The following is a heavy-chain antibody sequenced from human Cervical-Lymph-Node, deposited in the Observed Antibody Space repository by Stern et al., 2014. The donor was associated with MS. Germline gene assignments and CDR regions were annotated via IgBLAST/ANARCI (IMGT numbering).Heavy chain of an antibody. D-gene: IGHD6-13*01. CDR2: ISYDGSNK. V-gene: IGHV3-30*18. CDR1: GFTFSSYG. J-gene: IGHJ4*02. Sequence: MQLVESGGGVVQPGRSLRLSCAASGFTFSSYGMHWVRQAPGQGLEWVAVISYDGSNKYYADSVKGRFTISRDNSKNTLYLQMNSLRAEDTAVYYCAKARIAAAVLGYWGQGTLVTVSS. CDR3: AKARIAAAVLGY.